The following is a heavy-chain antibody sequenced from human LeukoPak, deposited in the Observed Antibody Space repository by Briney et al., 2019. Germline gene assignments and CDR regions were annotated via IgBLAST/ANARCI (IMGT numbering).Heavy chain of an antibody. Sequence: GASVKVSCKASGYTFTSYGISWVRQAPGQGLEWMGWISAYNGNTNYAQKLLGRVTMTTDTSTSTAYMELRSLRSDDTAVYYCARDTYDSSGYYRFDPWGQGTLVTVSS. J-gene: IGHJ5*02. CDR2: ISAYNGNT. CDR3: ARDTYDSSGYYRFDP. CDR1: GYTFTSYG. D-gene: IGHD3-22*01. V-gene: IGHV1-18*01.